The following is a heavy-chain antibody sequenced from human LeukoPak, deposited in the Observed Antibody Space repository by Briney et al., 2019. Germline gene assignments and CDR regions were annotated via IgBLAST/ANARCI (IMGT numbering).Heavy chain of an antibody. CDR1: GYTFPTYY. CDR3: ARVLNRYGDYGY. J-gene: IGHJ4*02. CDR2: ISAYNGNT. D-gene: IGHD4-17*01. Sequence: ASVKVSCKASGYTFPTYYIHWVRQAPGQGLEWMGWISAYNGNTNYAQKLQGRVTMTTDTSTSTAYMELRSLRSDDTAVYYCARVLNRYGDYGYWGQGTLVTVSS. V-gene: IGHV1-18*04.